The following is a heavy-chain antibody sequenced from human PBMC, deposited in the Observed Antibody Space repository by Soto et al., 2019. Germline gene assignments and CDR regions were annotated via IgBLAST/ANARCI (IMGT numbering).Heavy chain of an antibody. V-gene: IGHV3-53*02. CDR3: ARHAWLEN. J-gene: IGHJ4*02. D-gene: IGHD3-9*01. Sequence: EVQLVETGGGLIYPGGSLRLSCAASGFSVSGDTMNWVRQAPGKGLEWISAIYSGGNTNDAGSVKGRFTISRDTSKNTLYLQMNSLRVEDTAVYYCARHAWLENWGQGTLVTVCS. CDR2: IYSGGNT. CDR1: GFSVSGDT.